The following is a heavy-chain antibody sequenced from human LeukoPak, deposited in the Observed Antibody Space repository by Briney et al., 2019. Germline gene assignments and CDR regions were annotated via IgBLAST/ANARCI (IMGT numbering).Heavy chain of an antibody. D-gene: IGHD4-17*01. J-gene: IGHJ4*02. Sequence: GESLKISCKGSGYSFTNYWIGWVRQMPGKGLEWMGISYPGDSDTRYSPSFQGQDTISVDKSISTAYLQWSSLKASDTAMYYCARHLDDYGDYYFDYWGQGTLVTVSS. CDR2: SYPGDSDT. V-gene: IGHV5-51*01. CDR1: GYSFTNYW. CDR3: ARHLDDYGDYYFDY.